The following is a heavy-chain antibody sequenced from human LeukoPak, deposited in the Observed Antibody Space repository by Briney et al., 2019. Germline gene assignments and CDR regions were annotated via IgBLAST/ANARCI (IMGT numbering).Heavy chain of an antibody. CDR3: ARRGTGHGMDV. D-gene: IGHD1-1*01. Sequence: ASVKVSSKVSGYTLTELSMHWVRQAPGKGLEWMGGFDPEDGETIYAQKFQGRVTMTEDTSTDTAYMELNSLRAEDTAVYYCARRGTGHGMDVWGQGTTVIVSS. V-gene: IGHV1-24*01. J-gene: IGHJ6*02. CDR1: GYTLTELS. CDR2: FDPEDGET.